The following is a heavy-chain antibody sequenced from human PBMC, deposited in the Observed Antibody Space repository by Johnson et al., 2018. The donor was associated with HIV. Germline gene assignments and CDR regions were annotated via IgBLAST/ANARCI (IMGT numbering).Heavy chain of an antibody. J-gene: IGHJ3*01. Sequence: QLVESGGGVVQPGRSLRLSCAASGFTFDDYAMHWVRQAPGKGLEWVSGISWNSGSIGYADSVKGRFTISRDSAQNSVSLQMNSLRAEDTALYYCARGGLLWFGHPADWGQGTMVTVSS. CDR3: ARGGLLWFGHPAD. CDR1: GFTFDDYA. D-gene: IGHD3-10*01. CDR2: ISWNSGSI. V-gene: IGHV3-9*01.